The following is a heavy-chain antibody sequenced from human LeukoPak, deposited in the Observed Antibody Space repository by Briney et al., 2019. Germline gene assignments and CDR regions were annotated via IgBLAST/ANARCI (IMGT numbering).Heavy chain of an antibody. CDR1: GYTFTTYY. Sequence: GASVKVSCKTSGYTFTTYYIHWVRQAPGQGLEWLGIINPSGGTTTYAQKFQGRVTMTRDTSTSTVYMELNTLRSEDTAVYYCARVNVGGRLDYWGQGTLVTVSS. J-gene: IGHJ4*02. D-gene: IGHD2-15*01. V-gene: IGHV1-46*01. CDR2: INPSGGTT. CDR3: ARVNVGGRLDY.